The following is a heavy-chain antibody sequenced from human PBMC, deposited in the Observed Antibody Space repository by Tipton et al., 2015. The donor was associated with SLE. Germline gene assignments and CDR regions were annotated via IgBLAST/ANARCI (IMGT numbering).Heavy chain of an antibody. Sequence: SLRLSCAASGFTFRTSDMHWVRQPSGEGLEWVSAIGVGGDTYYSDSVKGRFTISRDNAKNSLSLQMNSLRAEDTAVYYCARGQSPPLITMVRGTALNYWGQGTLVTVSS. J-gene: IGHJ4*02. CDR3: ARGQSPPLITMVRGTALNY. D-gene: IGHD3-10*01. CDR1: GFTFRTSD. CDR2: IGVGGDT. V-gene: IGHV3-13*01.